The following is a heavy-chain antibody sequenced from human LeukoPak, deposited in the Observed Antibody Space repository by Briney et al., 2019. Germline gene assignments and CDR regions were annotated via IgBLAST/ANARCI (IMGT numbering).Heavy chain of an antibody. D-gene: IGHD1-26*01. J-gene: IGHJ3*02. CDR3: ARIPYSGSLGAFDI. V-gene: IGHV4-59*01. Sequence: PSETLSLTCTISGGSISSYYWSWIRQPPGKGLEWVGYIYYSGSTNYNPSLKSRVTISVDTSKNQFSLKLSSVTAADTAVYYCARIPYSGSLGAFDIWGQGTMVTVSS. CDR2: IYYSGST. CDR1: GGSISSYY.